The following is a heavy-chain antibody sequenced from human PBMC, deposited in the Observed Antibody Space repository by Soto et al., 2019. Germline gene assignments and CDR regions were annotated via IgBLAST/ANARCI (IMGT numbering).Heavy chain of an antibody. CDR2: IVVGSGNT. D-gene: IGHD6-6*01. V-gene: IGHV1-58*01. CDR3: AADIWGSSGELDYYYYGMDV. CDR1: GFTFTSSA. Sequence: ASVKVSCKASGFTFTSSAVQWVRQARGQRLEWIGWIVVGSGNTNYAQKFQERVTITRDMSTSTAYMELSSLRSEDTAVYYCAADIWGSSGELDYYYYGMDVWGQGTTVTVSS. J-gene: IGHJ6*02.